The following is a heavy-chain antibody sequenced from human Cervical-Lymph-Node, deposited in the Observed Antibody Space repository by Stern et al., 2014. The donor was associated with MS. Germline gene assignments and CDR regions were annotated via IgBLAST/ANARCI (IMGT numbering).Heavy chain of an antibody. D-gene: IGHD5-18*01. J-gene: IGHJ4*02. Sequence: VQLVESGSELKEPGASVKVSCKASGYTLTNYPMNWGRKAPGQGLEWMGWVNTNTGNSTYAQGFTGRFVFSLDTSVSTAYLHISSLKAEDTAVYYCARDFVDTAMITRSDYLDSWGQGTLVTVSS. CDR3: ARDFVDTAMITRSDYLDS. CDR1: GYTLTNYP. CDR2: VNTNTGNS. V-gene: IGHV7-4-1*02.